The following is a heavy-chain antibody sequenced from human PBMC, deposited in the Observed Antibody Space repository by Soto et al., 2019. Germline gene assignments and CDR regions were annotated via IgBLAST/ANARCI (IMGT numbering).Heavy chain of an antibody. D-gene: IGHD3-22*01. J-gene: IGHJ4*02. CDR2: IYYSGST. Sequence: PSETLSLTCTVSGGSISTSYWSWIRQPPGQGLEWIGYIYYSGSTNYNPSLKSRVTISVDTSKNQFSLKLSSVTAADTAVYYCARVTHYYDSSGYISPMFDYWGQGTLVTVSS. CDR3: ARVTHYYDSSGYISPMFDY. CDR1: GGSISTSY. V-gene: IGHV4-59*01.